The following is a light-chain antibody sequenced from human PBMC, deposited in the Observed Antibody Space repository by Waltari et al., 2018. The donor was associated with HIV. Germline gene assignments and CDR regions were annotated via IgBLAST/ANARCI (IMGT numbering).Light chain of an antibody. CDR3: AAWDDSRVV. CDR1: SSNFGSNF. CDR2: GNN. V-gene: IGLV1-47*01. J-gene: IGLJ2*01. Sequence: QSVLTQPPSASGTPGQRVTISCSGCSSNFGSNFVSWYQQHPGTAPKLLIYGNNQRPSGVPDRFSGSKSGTSASLAISGLRSEDEAAYYCAAWDDSRVVFGGGTKLTVL.